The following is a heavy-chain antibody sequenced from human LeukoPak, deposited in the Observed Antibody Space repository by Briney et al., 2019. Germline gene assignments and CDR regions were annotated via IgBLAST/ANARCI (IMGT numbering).Heavy chain of an antibody. V-gene: IGHV4-39*07. D-gene: IGHD6-19*01. CDR1: GGSISSSSYY. CDR2: IYHGGNS. CDR3: ARTWSSGHRFFQH. J-gene: IGHJ1*01. Sequence: SETLSLTCTVSGGSISSSSYYWGWVRQSPGKGLEWIGEIYHGGNSNYNPSLQNRVILSVDKSKNQFSLKLSSVTAADTAVYYCARTWSSGHRFFQHWGQGTLVTVSS.